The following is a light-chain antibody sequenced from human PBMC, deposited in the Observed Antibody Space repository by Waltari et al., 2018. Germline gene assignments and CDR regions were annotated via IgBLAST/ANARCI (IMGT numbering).Light chain of an antibody. V-gene: IGLV2-14*01. CDR3: NSYAGSSSWV. J-gene: IGLJ3*02. Sequence: QSALTQPASVSGSPGQSITISCTGTSSDVGFYNYVSWYQQHPGKPPKLMLYDVSERRAGVANRFSGSKSGNTASLTISGLQAEDEADYYCNSYAGSSSWVFGGGTKLTVL. CDR2: DVS. CDR1: SSDVGFYNY.